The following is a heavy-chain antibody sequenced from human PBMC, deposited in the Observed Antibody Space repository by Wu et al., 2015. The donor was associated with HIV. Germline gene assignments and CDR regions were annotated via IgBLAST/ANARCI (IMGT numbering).Heavy chain of an antibody. CDR3: ARGDYSTTSYYFYYMDV. J-gene: IGHJ6*03. CDR1: GYTFTSYG. D-gene: IGHD2-2*01. V-gene: IGHV1-18*01. CDR2: ISPYNENT. Sequence: QIQLVQSGPEVKKPGASVKVSCKTSGYTFTSYGISWVRQAPGQGLEWMGWISPYNENTNYAQRFKGRVTMTTDKYTRTAYLELRSLRSDDTAVYYCARGDYSTTSYYFYYMDVWGEGTTVTVSS.